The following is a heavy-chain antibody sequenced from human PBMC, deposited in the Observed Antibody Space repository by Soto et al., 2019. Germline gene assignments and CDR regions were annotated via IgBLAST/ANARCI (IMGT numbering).Heavy chain of an antibody. D-gene: IGHD1-26*01. Sequence: EVQLVESGGGLVQPGGSLRLSCAASGFTFGNYWMTWVRQAPGKGLEWVANIKGDGSAKSYLDSVRGRFTVSRDNAENSLFLQMNILRAEDTALCYCTREVSSGSIGYSLDAVDIWGQGTMVTVS. CDR3: TREVSSGSIGYSLDAVDI. CDR2: IKGDGSAK. J-gene: IGHJ3*02. CDR1: GFTFGNYW. V-gene: IGHV3-7*05.